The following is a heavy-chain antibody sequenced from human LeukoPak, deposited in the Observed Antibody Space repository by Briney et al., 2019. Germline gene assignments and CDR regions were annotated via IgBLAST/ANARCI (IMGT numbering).Heavy chain of an antibody. CDR1: GYTFTGYY. D-gene: IGHD6-19*01. Sequence: GASVKVSCKASGYTFTGYYMHWVRQAPGQGLEWMGWINPNSGGTNYAQKFQGRVTMTRDTSISTAYMELSRLRSDDTAVYYCARAKADSGWYAGGSDSWGQGARVTVSS. J-gene: IGHJ4*02. V-gene: IGHV1-2*02. CDR2: INPNSGGT. CDR3: ARAKADSGWYAGGSDS.